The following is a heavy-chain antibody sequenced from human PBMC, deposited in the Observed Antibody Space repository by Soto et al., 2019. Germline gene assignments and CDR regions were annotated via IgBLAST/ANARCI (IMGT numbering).Heavy chain of an antibody. V-gene: IGHV3-53*01. CDR3: AKDLGPLRLLNYYFYGLDV. Sequence: AGGSLRLSCNASGFTVNSSYMSWVRQAPGMGLEWVAVIESGGSTHYADSVKGRFTISRDNSKNMIYLQLDTLRADDTAVYYCAKDLGPLRLLNYYFYGLDVWGQGTTVTVSS. CDR1: GFTVNSSY. CDR2: IESGGST. D-gene: IGHD2-15*01. J-gene: IGHJ6*02.